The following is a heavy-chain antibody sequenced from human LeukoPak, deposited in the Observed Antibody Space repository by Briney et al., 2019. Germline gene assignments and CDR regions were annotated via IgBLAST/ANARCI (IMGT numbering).Heavy chain of an antibody. Sequence: GGSLRLSCAASGFTFSSYSMNWVRQAPGKGLEWVSSISSSSSYIYYADSVKGRFTISRDNAKNSLYLQMNSLRAEDTAVYYCAREGYSYGFPCDYWGQGTLVTVSS. CDR1: GFTFSSYS. CDR2: ISSSSSYI. J-gene: IGHJ4*02. V-gene: IGHV3-21*01. D-gene: IGHD5-18*01. CDR3: AREGYSYGFPCDY.